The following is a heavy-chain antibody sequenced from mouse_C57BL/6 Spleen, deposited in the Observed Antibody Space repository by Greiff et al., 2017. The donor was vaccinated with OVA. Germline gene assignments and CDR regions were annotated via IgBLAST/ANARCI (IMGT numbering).Heavy chain of an antibody. J-gene: IGHJ2*01. D-gene: IGHD1-1*01. CDR1: GYTFTSYW. V-gene: IGHV1-74*01. CDR2: IHPSDSDT. Sequence: QVQLQQPGAELVQPGASVKVSCKASGYTFTSYWMHWVKQRPGQGLEWIGRIHPSDSDTNYNQKFKGKATLTVDKSSSTAYMQLSSLTSEDAAVYYGVITTVVAPFDYWGQGTTLTVSS. CDR3: VITTVVAPFDY.